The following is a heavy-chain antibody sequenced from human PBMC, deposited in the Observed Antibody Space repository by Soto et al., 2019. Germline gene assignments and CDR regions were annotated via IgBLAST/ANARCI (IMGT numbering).Heavy chain of an antibody. CDR3: ARDDSYYYGSGSYYNPYYYGMDV. D-gene: IGHD3-10*01. Sequence: PGGSLRLSSAASGFTFSSYAMHWVRQSPGKGLEWVAVISYDGSNKYYADSVKGRFTISRDNSKNTLYLQMNSLRAEDTAVYYCARDDSYYYGSGSYYNPYYYGMDVWGQGTTVTVSS. CDR2: ISYDGSNK. CDR1: GFTFSSYA. V-gene: IGHV3-30-3*01. J-gene: IGHJ6*02.